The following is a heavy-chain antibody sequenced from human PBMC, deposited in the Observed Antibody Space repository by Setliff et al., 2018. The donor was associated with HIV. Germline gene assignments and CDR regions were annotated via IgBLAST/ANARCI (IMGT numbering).Heavy chain of an antibody. Sequence: LSLTCYVTDDPISSYYWSWVRQPAGKGLEWIGRLYVSGDTNYNPSLKSRVTMPLDTSKKHFSLNLKSVTAADTAVYYCALTGHRLLRGYMDVWGKGTTVTVSS. CDR2: LYVSGDT. CDR1: DDPISSYY. J-gene: IGHJ6*03. CDR3: ALTGHRLLRGYMDV. V-gene: IGHV4-4*07. D-gene: IGHD2-15*01.